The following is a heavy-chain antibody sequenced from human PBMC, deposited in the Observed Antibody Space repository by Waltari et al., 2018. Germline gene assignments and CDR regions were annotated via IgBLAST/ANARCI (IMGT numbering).Heavy chain of an antibody. CDR2: IYYSGST. D-gene: IGHD2-2*03. CDR3: ARVDGYYYYYYGMDV. J-gene: IGHJ6*02. Sequence: QLQLQESGPGLVKPSETLSLTCTVPGGSISSSCYYWGWIRQPPGKGLEWIGSIYYSGSTYYNPSLKSRVTISVDTSKNQFSLKLSSVTAADTAVYYCARVDGYYYYYYGMDVWGQGTTVTVSS. V-gene: IGHV4-39*07. CDR1: GGSISSSCYY.